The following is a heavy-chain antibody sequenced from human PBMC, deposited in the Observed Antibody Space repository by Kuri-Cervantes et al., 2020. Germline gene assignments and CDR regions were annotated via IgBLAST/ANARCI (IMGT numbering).Heavy chain of an antibody. D-gene: IGHD6-6*01. CDR2: INPSGGST. Sequence: ASVKVSCKASGYTFTSYYMHWVRQAPGQGLEWMGIINPSGGSTSYAQKFQGRVTMTRDTSTSTVYMELSSLRSEDTAVYYCAREGGFEYSSSSRYFDYWGQGTLVTVSS. CDR1: GYTFTSYY. J-gene: IGHJ4*02. V-gene: IGHV1-46*01. CDR3: AREGGFEYSSSSRYFDY.